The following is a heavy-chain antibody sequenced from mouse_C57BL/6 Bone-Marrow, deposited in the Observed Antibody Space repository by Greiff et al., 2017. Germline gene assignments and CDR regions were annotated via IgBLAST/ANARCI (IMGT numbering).Heavy chain of an antibody. Sequence: EVQGVESGGDLVKPGGSLKLSCAASGFTFSSYGMSWVRQTPDKRLEWVATISSGGSYTYYPDSVKGRFTISRDNAKNTLYLQMSSLKSEDTAMYYCARHMITTLERYAMDYWGQGTSVTVSS. CDR1: GFTFSSYG. D-gene: IGHD2-4*01. CDR3: ARHMITTLERYAMDY. CDR2: ISSGGSYT. J-gene: IGHJ4*01. V-gene: IGHV5-6*01.